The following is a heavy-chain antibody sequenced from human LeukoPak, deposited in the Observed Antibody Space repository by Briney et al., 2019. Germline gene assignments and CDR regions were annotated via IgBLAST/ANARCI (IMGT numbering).Heavy chain of an antibody. V-gene: IGHV4-59*08. CDR1: GGSIRSYY. CDR2: IYSSGST. J-gene: IGHJ4*02. CDR3: ARGGGSSYVY. Sequence: PSETLSLTCTVSGGSIRSYYWSWIRQPPGKGLEWVGYIYSSGSTNYNPSLKSRVTISVDTSQNQFSLKLSSVTAADTAVYYCARGGGSSYVYWGQGTLVTVSS. D-gene: IGHD1-26*01.